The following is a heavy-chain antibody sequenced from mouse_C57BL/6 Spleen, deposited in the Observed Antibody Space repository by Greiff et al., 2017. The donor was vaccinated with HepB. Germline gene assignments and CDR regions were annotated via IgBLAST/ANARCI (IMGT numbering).Heavy chain of an antibody. J-gene: IGHJ4*01. Sequence: EVRLVESGEGLVKPGGSLKLSCAASGFTFSSYAMSWVRQTPEKRLEWVAYISSGGDYLYYADTVKGRFTISRDKARNTLYLQMSSLKSEDTAMYYCTRGGYGTGISYAMDYWGQGTSVTVSS. D-gene: IGHD2-10*02. CDR3: TRGGYGTGISYAMDY. CDR1: GFTFSSYA. CDR2: ISSGGDYL. V-gene: IGHV5-9-1*02.